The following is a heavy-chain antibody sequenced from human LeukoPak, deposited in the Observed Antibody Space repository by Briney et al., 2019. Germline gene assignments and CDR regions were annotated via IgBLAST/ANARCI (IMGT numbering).Heavy chain of an antibody. CDR3: AKDGGSGATRPIDF. D-gene: IGHD1-26*01. V-gene: IGHV3-43*01. Sequence: PGGSLRLSCAASRFTFDDYTMHWVRQAPGKGLEWVSLISWDGVSTYYADSVKGRFTISRDNSKNSLYLQLNSLRTEDTAFYYCAKDGGSGATRPIDFWGQGTLVTVSS. J-gene: IGHJ4*02. CDR1: RFTFDDYT. CDR2: ISWDGVST.